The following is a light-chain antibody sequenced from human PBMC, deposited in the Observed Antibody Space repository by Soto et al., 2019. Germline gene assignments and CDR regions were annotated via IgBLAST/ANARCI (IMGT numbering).Light chain of an antibody. CDR1: TSDVGGYNH. V-gene: IGLV2-14*01. J-gene: IGLJ2*01. CDR2: DVN. CDR3: SSYTNTNTLV. Sequence: QSALIQPASVSGSPGQSITISCTGTTSDVGGYNHVSWFQQHPGKVPKLMIYDVNNRPSGVSNRFSGSKSGNTASLTISGLQAEDEADYYCSSYTNTNTLVFGGGTQPDRP.